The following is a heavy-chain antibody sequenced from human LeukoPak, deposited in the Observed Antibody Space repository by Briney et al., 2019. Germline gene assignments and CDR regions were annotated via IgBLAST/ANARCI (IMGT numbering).Heavy chain of an antibody. Sequence: PGKSLRLSCAASGFSFRTYTMHWVRQAPGKGLEWVAVISRDANLQFYADSVKGRFTISRDNSKNTLYLQMNSLRAEDTAVYYCAKAHIQLWLDYWGQGTLVTVSS. J-gene: IGHJ4*02. CDR2: ISRDANLQ. CDR3: AKAHIQLWLDY. V-gene: IGHV3-30-3*01. CDR1: GFSFRTYT. D-gene: IGHD5-18*01.